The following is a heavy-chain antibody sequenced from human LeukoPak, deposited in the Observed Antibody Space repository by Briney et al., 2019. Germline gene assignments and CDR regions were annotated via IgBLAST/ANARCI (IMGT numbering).Heavy chain of an antibody. CDR1: GYTFADYY. CDR3: ARDQGDGGNSFDP. J-gene: IGHJ5*02. Sequence: ASVKVPCKASGYTFADYYIHWVRQAPGQGPEWMGRINPNTGGTNYAQRFQGRVSMTRDRSISTAYMDLNRLTSGDTAVYYCARDQGDGGNSFDPWGQGTLVTV. CDR2: INPNTGGT. D-gene: IGHD4-23*01. V-gene: IGHV1-2*06.